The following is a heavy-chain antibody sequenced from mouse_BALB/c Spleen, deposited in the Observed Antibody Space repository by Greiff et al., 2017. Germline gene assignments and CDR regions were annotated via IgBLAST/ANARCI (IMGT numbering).Heavy chain of an antibody. CDR1: GFTFSSFG. CDR2: ISSGSSTI. J-gene: IGHJ2*01. CDR3: ARSGTSSTLFDY. V-gene: IGHV5-17*02. D-gene: IGHD2-1*01. Sequence: EVHLVESGGGLVQPGGSRKLSCAASGFTFSSFGMHWVRQAPEKGLEWVAYISSGSSTIYYADTVKGRFTISRDNPKNTLFLQMTSLRSEDTAMYYCARSGTSSTLFDYWGQGTTLTVSS.